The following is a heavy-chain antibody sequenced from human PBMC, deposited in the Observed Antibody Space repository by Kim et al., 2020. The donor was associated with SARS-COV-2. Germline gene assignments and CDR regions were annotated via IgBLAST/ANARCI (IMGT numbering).Heavy chain of an antibody. CDR3: AREGQDSSGWYGGYYFDY. Sequence: KGRFTISRDNSKNTLYLQMNSLRAEDTAVYYCAREGQDSSGWYGGYYFDYWGQGTLVTVTS. V-gene: IGHV3-30*01. J-gene: IGHJ4*02. D-gene: IGHD6-19*01.